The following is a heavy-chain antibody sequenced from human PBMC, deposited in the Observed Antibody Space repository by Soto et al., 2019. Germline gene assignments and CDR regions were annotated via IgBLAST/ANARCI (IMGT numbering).Heavy chain of an antibody. CDR2: IYYSGST. J-gene: IGHJ4*02. V-gene: IGHV4-31*03. D-gene: IGHD3-9*01. CDR3: AREGYDILTGYTL. CDR1: GGSLRRGGYY. Sequence: SETLSLTCTLSGGSLRRGGYYWGWFRPHPGKGLEWIGYIYYSGSTYYNPSLKSRVTISVDTSKNQFSLKLSSVTAADTAVYYCAREGYDILTGYTLWGQGTLVTVSS.